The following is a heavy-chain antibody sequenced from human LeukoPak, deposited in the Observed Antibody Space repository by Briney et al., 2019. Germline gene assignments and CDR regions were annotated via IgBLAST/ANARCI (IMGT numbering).Heavy chain of an antibody. CDR2: IDGNGRTT. CDR1: GFTFSSEW. V-gene: IGHV3-74*01. Sequence: QPEGSLRLSCAASGFTFSSEWMHWVRQAPGRGLVWISHIDGNGRTTNYGDSVRGRFTVSRDNAKNTLYLQMNSLRAEDTAVYYCARDVPRTSGPWGQGTLVTVSS. D-gene: IGHD3-10*01. CDR3: ARDVPRTSGP. J-gene: IGHJ5*02.